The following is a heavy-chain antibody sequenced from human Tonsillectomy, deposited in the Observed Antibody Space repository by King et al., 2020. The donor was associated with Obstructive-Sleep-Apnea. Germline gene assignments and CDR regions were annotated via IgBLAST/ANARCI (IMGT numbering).Heavy chain of an antibody. V-gene: IGHV3-48*01. CDR3: ARDAPYSSGWYESDY. Sequence: VQLVESGGGLVQPGGSLRLSCAASGFTFSSYSMNWVRQAPGKGLEWVSYIISSSSTIYYADFVKGRFTISRDNAKNSLYLQMNSLRAEDTAVYYCARDAPYSSGWYESDYWGQGTLVTVSS. J-gene: IGHJ4*02. CDR2: IISSSSTI. D-gene: IGHD6-19*01. CDR1: GFTFSSYS.